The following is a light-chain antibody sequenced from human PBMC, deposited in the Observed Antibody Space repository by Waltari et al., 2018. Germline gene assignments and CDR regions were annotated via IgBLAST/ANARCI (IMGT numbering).Light chain of an antibody. Sequence: QSVLTQPPSVSAAPGQKVTISCSGTNSNIGNNYVSWYQHLPETAPKLLVYDDAKGPSGIPDRFSGSKSGTSATLGITGLQTGDEAVYYCGTWDINLSAVVFGGGTKLTVL. CDR2: DDA. J-gene: IGLJ2*01. CDR1: NSNIGNNY. CDR3: GTWDINLSAVV. V-gene: IGLV1-51*01.